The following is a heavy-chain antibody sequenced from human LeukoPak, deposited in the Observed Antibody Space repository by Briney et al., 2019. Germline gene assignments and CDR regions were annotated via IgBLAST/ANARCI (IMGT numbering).Heavy chain of an antibody. CDR2: IYYSGST. CDR1: GGSISSSSYY. Sequence: SETLSLTCTVSGGSISSSSYYWGWIRQPPGKGLEWIGSIYYSGSTYYNPSLKSRVTISVDTSKNQFSLKLSSVTAADTAVYYCARAPSTVVTPRWYFDLWGRGTLVTVSS. CDR3: ARAPSTVVTPRWYFDL. J-gene: IGHJ2*01. D-gene: IGHD4-23*01. V-gene: IGHV4-39*07.